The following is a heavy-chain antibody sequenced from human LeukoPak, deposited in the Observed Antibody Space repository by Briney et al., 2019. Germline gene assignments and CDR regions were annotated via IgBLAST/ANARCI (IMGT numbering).Heavy chain of an antibody. D-gene: IGHD1-1*01. J-gene: IGHJ4*02. CDR3: TKVSTTGVGGRGYFDQ. V-gene: IGHV3-23*01. Sequence: PGGSLRLSCAASGFTFTSYAMSWVRQTPGKGLEWVSFISDSSAGDSTYYADSLRGRFTISRDSSKSTLYLRMNSLRAEDTAVYYCTKVSTTGVGGRGYFDQWGQGTQVTVSS. CDR1: GFTFTSYA. CDR2: ISDSSAGDST.